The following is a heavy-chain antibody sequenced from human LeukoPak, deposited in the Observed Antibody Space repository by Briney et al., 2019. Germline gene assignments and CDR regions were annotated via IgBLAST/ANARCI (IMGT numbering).Heavy chain of an antibody. Sequence: GESLKISCKGSGYSFTSYWIGWVRQMPGKGLEGMGIIYPGDSDTRYSPSFQGQVTISADKSISTAYLQWSSLKASDTAMYYCARQSIAVAGTKYFQHWGQGTLVTVSS. CDR1: GYSFTSYW. V-gene: IGHV5-51*01. CDR2: IYPGDSDT. D-gene: IGHD6-19*01. J-gene: IGHJ1*01. CDR3: ARQSIAVAGTKYFQH.